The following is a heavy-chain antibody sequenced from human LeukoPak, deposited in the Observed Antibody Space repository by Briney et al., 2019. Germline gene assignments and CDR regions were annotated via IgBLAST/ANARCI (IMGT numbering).Heavy chain of an antibody. CDR3: ARTVTTSSYYFDY. J-gene: IGHJ4*02. V-gene: IGHV1-18*01. Sequence: ASVKDSCKASGYTCTTYGVSWVRQAPGQGLEWMGWISGYDGNTNYAQKLRGRVTMTTDTSTSTAYMDLRSLRSDDTALYYCARTVTTSSYYFDYWGQGTLVTVSS. CDR1: GYTCTTYG. D-gene: IGHD4-17*01. CDR2: ISGYDGNT.